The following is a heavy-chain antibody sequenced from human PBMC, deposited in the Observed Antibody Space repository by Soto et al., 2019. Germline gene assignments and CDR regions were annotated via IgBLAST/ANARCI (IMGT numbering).Heavy chain of an antibody. J-gene: IGHJ5*02. CDR2: IKPDESEK. D-gene: IGHD4-4*01. CDR1: GFTFSDSW. Sequence: EVQLVESGGGLVQPGGSLRLSCTASGFTFSDSWMTWVRQAPGKGLEWVARIKPDESEKKYADSVKGRFSISRDNAKNSMYWQMDSLRGEDTAVYYCVRGGSNYASWGQGTLVTVPS. V-gene: IGHV3-7*01. CDR3: VRGGSNYAS.